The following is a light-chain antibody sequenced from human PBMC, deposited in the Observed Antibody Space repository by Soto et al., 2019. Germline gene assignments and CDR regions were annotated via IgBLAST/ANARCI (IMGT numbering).Light chain of an antibody. Sequence: EIVLTQSPGTLSLSPGERATLSCRASQSVSSNLAWYQQKPGQAPRLLIYGVSTRATGIPARFSGSGSGTEFTLTISSLQSEDFAVYYCQQYNNWPPTWTFGQGTKVDNK. CDR1: QSVSSN. J-gene: IGKJ1*01. CDR2: GVS. CDR3: QQYNNWPPTWT. V-gene: IGKV3-15*01.